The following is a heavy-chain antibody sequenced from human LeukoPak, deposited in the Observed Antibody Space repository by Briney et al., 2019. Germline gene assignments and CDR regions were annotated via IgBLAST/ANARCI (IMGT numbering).Heavy chain of an antibody. J-gene: IGHJ4*02. D-gene: IGHD3-22*01. CDR3: ARQDYDSSGYLYYFDY. CDR2: INHSGHT. CDR1: GGSFSDYY. V-gene: IGHV4-34*01. Sequence: SEALSLTCAVYGGSFSDYYWTWIRQPPGKGLEWIGEINHSGHTNYNPSLKSRVTISVDTSKNHFSLKLSSGTAADTAVYYCARQDYDSSGYLYYFDYWGQGTLVTVSS.